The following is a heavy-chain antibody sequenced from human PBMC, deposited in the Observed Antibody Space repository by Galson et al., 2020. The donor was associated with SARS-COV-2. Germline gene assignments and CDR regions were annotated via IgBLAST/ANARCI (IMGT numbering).Heavy chain of an antibody. CDR3: ARDGQTSSGWAFDY. V-gene: IGHV3-33*01. CDR1: GFTFSSHA. D-gene: IGHD6-19*01. Sequence: GGSLRLSCAASGFTFSSHAMHWVRQAPGKGLEWVAQIFFDGSDKYYGDSVKGRFTISRDSSKNTVYLQMNNLRADDTAVYYCARDGQTSSGWAFDYWGQGTLVTGPS. CDR2: IFFDGSDK. J-gene: IGHJ4*02.